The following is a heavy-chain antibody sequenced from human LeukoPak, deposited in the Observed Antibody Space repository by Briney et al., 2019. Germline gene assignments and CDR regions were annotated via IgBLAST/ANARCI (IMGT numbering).Heavy chain of an antibody. D-gene: IGHD7-27*01. Sequence: PSETLSLTCTVSGGSISSYYWSWIRQPAGKGLGWIGRIYTRGSPNYNPSLKSRVTMSLDTSKNQFSLKLSSVTAADTGVYYCARDGPNWGFLWGQGTQVTVSS. CDR2: IYTRGSP. V-gene: IGHV4-4*07. CDR3: ARDGPNWGFL. CDR1: GGSISSYY. J-gene: IGHJ4*02.